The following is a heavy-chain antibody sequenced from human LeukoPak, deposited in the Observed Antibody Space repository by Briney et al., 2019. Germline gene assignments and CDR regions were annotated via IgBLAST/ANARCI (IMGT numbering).Heavy chain of an antibody. V-gene: IGHV4-38-2*01. D-gene: IGHD1-1*01. CDR3: AIQHDSYFYYYIDV. J-gene: IGHJ6*03. Sequence: PSETVSLTCAVSGYSISNGYYWVWIRQPPGRGLEWIGSLYHSDSAYYNTSLRSRVSMSVDTSKNQFSLTLSFVTAADTAVYSWAIQHDSYFYYYIDVCGSGSSVTVSS. CDR1: GYSISNGYY. CDR2: LYHSDSA.